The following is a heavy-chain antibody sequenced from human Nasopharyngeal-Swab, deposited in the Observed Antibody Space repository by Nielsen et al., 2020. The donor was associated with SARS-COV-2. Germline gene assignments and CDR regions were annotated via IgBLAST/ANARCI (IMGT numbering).Heavy chain of an antibody. J-gene: IGHJ6*03. D-gene: IGHD4-11*01. CDR3: ARDRAYSNYATYMDV. Sequence: ASVKVSCKASGYTFTSYAMHRVRQAPGQRLEWMGWINAGNGNTKYSQKFQGRVTITRDTSASTAYMELSSLRSKDTAVYYCARDRAYSNYATYMDVWGKGTTVTVSS. CDR1: GYTFTSYA. CDR2: INAGNGNT. V-gene: IGHV1-3*01.